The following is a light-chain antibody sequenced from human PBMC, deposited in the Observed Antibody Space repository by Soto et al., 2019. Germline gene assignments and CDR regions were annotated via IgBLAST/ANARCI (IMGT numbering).Light chain of an antibody. J-gene: IGKJ3*01. CDR3: QQANSFPIT. CDR1: QDILSW. CDR2: ASS. Sequence: DIQMTQSPSSVSASVGDRVTITCRASQDILSWLAWYQQKPGEAPTLLIYASSSLQSGVPPRFSGSGSGTDFTLTISSLQPEDFATYYCQQANSFPITFGPGTRLDIK. V-gene: IGKV1-12*01.